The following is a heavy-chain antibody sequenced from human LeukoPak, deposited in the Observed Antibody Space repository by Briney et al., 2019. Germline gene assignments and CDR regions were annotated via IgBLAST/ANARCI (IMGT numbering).Heavy chain of an antibody. J-gene: IGHJ4*02. CDR2: IYYSGST. D-gene: IGHD4-11*01. CDR1: GGSISSYY. V-gene: IGHV4-59*01. CDR3: ARADPVTTTPHFDY. Sequence: SETLSLTCIVSGGSISSYYWSWIRQPPGKGLEWIGYIYYSGSTNYNPSLKSRVTISVDTSKNQFSLKLSSVTAADTAVYYCARADPVTTTPHFDYWGQGTLVTVSS.